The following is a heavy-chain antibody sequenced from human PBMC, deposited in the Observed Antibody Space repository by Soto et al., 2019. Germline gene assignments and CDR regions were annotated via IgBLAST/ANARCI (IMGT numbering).Heavy chain of an antibody. CDR3: ARDIVVVVAATHDAFAI. J-gene: IGHJ3*02. CDR2: INAGNGNT. Sequence: SSVKVSCKASGYTSTSYAMHWVRQAPGQRLEWMGWINAGNGNTKYSQKFQGRVTITRDTSASTAYMELSSLRSEDTAVYYCARDIVVVVAATHDAFAISGQGTMVIVS. V-gene: IGHV1-3*01. CDR1: GYTSTSYA. D-gene: IGHD2-15*01.